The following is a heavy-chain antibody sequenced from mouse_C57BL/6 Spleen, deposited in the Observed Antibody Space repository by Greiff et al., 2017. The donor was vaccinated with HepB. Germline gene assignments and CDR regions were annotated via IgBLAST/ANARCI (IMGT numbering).Heavy chain of an antibody. Sequence: QVQLKQPGAELVKPGASVKLSCKASGYTFTSYWMHWVKQRPGRGLEWIGRIDPNSGGTRYNEKFKSKATLTVAKPSSTAYMQLSSLTSADSAVYYCAREVSYYSNTGAMDYWGQGTSVTVSS. J-gene: IGHJ4*01. D-gene: IGHD2-5*01. CDR1: GYTFTSYW. V-gene: IGHV1-72*01. CDR2: IDPNSGGT. CDR3: AREVSYYSNTGAMDY.